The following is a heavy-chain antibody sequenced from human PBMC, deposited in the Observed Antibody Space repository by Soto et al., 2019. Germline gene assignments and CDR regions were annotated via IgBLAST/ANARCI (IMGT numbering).Heavy chain of an antibody. D-gene: IGHD3-3*01. V-gene: IGHV3-21*01. J-gene: IGHJ4*02. CDR3: ARDPPDYDFWSGGDY. CDR2: ISSSSSYI. CDR1: GLLFATCI. Sequence: PRASPRLSHAASGLLFATCIKFGVRQAPGKGLEWVSSISSSSSYIYYADSVKGRFTISRDNAKNSLYLQMNSLRAEDTAVYYCARDPPDYDFWSGGDYWGQGT.